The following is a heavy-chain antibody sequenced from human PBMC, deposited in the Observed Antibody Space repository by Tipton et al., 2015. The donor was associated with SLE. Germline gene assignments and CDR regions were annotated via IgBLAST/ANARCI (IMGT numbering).Heavy chain of an antibody. D-gene: IGHD3-10*01. Sequence: SLRLSCAASGFTFSNYAMHWVRQAPGKGLEWVAVISYDGSNKYYADSVKGRFTISRDNSKNTLYLQMNSLRAEDTAVYYCARETMGWLAFDYWGQGTLVTVSS. CDR2: ISYDGSNK. V-gene: IGHV3-30*04. CDR1: GFTFSNYA. J-gene: IGHJ4*02. CDR3: ARETMGWLAFDY.